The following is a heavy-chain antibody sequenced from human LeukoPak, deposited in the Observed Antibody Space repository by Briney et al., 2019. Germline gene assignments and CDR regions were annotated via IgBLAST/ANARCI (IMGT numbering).Heavy chain of an antibody. CDR1: GFMFDDYG. V-gene: IGHV3-48*02. Sequence: PGGSLRLSCAASGFMFDDYGMSWVRQAPGKGLEWVSYISSSSSTIYYADSVKGRFTISRDNAKNSLYLQMNSLRDEDTAVYYCARVLNDVYDSNHYGMDVWGQGTTVTVSS. CDR3: ARVLNDVYDSNHYGMDV. CDR2: ISSSSSTI. D-gene: IGHD3-22*01. J-gene: IGHJ6*02.